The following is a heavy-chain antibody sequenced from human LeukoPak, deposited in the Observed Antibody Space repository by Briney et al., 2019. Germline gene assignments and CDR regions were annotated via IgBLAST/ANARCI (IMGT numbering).Heavy chain of an antibody. CDR1: GFTFSSYG. Sequence: PGRSLRLSCAASGFTFSSYGMHWVRQAPGKGLEWVAVISYDGSNKYYADSVKGRFTISRDNSKNTLYLQMNSLRAEDTAVYYCAKLGVVADDAFDIWGQGTVVTVSS. J-gene: IGHJ3*02. CDR2: ISYDGSNK. CDR3: AKLGVVADDAFDI. D-gene: IGHD3-22*01. V-gene: IGHV3-30*18.